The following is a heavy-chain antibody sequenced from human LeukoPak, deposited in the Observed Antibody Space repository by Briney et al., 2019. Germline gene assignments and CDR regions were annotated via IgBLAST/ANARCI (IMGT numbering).Heavy chain of an antibody. Sequence: QPGGSLRLSCAASGFTFSSHDMNWVRQAPGKGLEWVSYISPSSSSIYYADSVKGRFTISRDNAKNSLYLQMNSLRDEDTAVYYCARSFDFWGQGTLVTVSS. J-gene: IGHJ4*02. CDR2: ISPSSSSI. CDR3: ARSFDF. CDR1: GFTFSSHD. V-gene: IGHV3-48*02.